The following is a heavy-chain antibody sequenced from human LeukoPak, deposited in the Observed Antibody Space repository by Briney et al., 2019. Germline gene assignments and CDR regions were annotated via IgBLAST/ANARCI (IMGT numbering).Heavy chain of an antibody. Sequence: GGSLRLSCAASGFTFSSYAMSWVRQAPGKGLEWVSAISGSGGSAYYADSVKGRFTISRDNSKNTLYLQMNSLRAEDTAVYYCAKVGSSWYIYTYYFDYWGQGTLVTVSS. J-gene: IGHJ4*02. V-gene: IGHV3-23*01. CDR1: GFTFSSYA. CDR3: AKVGSSWYIYTYYFDY. CDR2: ISGSGGSA. D-gene: IGHD6-13*01.